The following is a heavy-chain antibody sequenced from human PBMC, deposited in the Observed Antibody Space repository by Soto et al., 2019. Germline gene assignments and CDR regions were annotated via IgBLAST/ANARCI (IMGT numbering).Heavy chain of an antibody. Sequence: EVQLVESGGGLVQPGGSLRLSCAASGFTVSSNYMSWVRQAPGKGLEWVSVIYSGGSTYYADSVKGRFTISRHNSKNTPYLQINSLGAEDTAVYYCARVLEDYDILTGYYGPDYFDYWGQGTLVTVSS. CDR3: ARVLEDYDILTGYYGPDYFDY. D-gene: IGHD3-9*01. V-gene: IGHV3-53*04. CDR2: IYSGGST. J-gene: IGHJ4*02. CDR1: GFTVSSNY.